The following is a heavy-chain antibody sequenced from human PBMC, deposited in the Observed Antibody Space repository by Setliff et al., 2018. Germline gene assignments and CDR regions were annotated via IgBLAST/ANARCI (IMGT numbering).Heavy chain of an antibody. CDR2: INTKTGNP. Sequence: ASVKVSCKASGYTLNNYAMNWVRQAPGQGFEWMGWINTKTGNPTYSQDFTGLLVFSLDTSFNTAFVQISSLKAEDTAVYYCARDGGNGVDYWGQGTLVTVS. CDR3: ARDGGNGVDY. D-gene: IGHD3-16*01. CDR1: GYTLNNYA. V-gene: IGHV7-4-1*02. J-gene: IGHJ4*02.